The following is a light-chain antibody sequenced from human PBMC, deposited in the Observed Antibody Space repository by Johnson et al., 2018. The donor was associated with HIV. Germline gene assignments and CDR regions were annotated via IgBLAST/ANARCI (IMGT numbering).Light chain of an antibody. J-gene: IGLJ1*01. CDR1: SSNIGNNY. Sequence: QSVLTQPPSVSAAPGQKVTISCSGSSSNIGNNYVSWYQQIPGTAPKLLIYDNNKRPSGIPDRFSGSKSGPSATLGITGLQTGDEADYYCGTWDSSLSAHVFGTGTKVSVL. V-gene: IGLV1-51*01. CDR3: GTWDSSLSAHV. CDR2: DNN.